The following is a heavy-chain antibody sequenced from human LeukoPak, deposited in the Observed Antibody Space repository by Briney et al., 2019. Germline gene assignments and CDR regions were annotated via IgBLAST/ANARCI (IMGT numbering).Heavy chain of an antibody. J-gene: IGHJ4*02. Sequence: GGSLRLSCAASGFTFSSYAMSWVRQAPGKGLEWVSAISGSGGSTYYADSVKGRFTISRDNSKNTLYLQMNSLRAEVTAVYYSAKRSRHSGYDYDYWGQGTLVTVSS. CDR1: GFTFSSYA. V-gene: IGHV3-23*01. D-gene: IGHD5-12*01. CDR3: AKRSRHSGYDYDY. CDR2: ISGSGGST.